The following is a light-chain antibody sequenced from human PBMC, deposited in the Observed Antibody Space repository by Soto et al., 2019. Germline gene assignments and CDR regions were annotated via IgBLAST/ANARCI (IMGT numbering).Light chain of an antibody. CDR2: SNN. J-gene: IGLJ2*01. V-gene: IGLV1-47*02. CDR1: SSNIGSNY. Sequence: QPVLTQPPSASGTPGQRVTISCSGSSSNIGSNYVYWYQQLPGTAPKLLIYSNNQRTSGVPDRFSGSKSGTSASLAISGLRSEDEADYYCAAWDDSLSVVFGGGTKVTVL. CDR3: AAWDDSLSVV.